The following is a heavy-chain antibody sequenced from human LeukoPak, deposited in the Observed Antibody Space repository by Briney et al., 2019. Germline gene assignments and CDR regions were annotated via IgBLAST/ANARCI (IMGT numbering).Heavy chain of an antibody. CDR3: SRGRQYPYGPEFDY. Sequence: GGSLRLSCTASGFTFADYNMNWVRQAPGKGLEGVGCIRSKTHDGTTDYVASVKGRFTISRDDSKSIAYLEMTSLKSEDTAVYYCSRGRQYPYGPEFDYWGQGTLVTVSS. V-gene: IGHV3-49*04. CDR1: GFTFADYN. J-gene: IGHJ4*02. D-gene: IGHD3-10*01. CDR2: IRSKTHDGTT.